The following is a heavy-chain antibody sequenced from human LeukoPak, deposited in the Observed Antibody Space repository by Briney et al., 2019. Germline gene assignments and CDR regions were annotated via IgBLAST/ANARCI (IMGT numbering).Heavy chain of an antibody. CDR2: IYSGGST. Sequence: GGSLRLSCAASGFTVSSNYMSWVRQAPGKGLEWVSVIYSGGSTYYADSVKGRFTISRDNAKNSLYLQMNSLRAEDTAVYYCAREVVRGVIHYGMDVWGQGTTVTVSS. D-gene: IGHD3-10*01. CDR1: GFTVSSNY. V-gene: IGHV3-53*01. J-gene: IGHJ6*02. CDR3: AREVVRGVIHYGMDV.